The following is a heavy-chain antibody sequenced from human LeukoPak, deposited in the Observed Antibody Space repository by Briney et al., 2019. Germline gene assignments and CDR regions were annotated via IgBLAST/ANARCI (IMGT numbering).Heavy chain of an antibody. Sequence: PGGSLRLSCAASGFTFSSYSMNWVRQAPGKGLEWVSYISSSSSTIYYADSVKGRFTISRDNAKNSLYLQMNSLRNEDTAVYYCARPLPYDSSGYLGYWGQGTLVTVSS. CDR2: ISSSSSTI. J-gene: IGHJ4*02. V-gene: IGHV3-48*02. CDR3: ARPLPYDSSGYLGY. D-gene: IGHD3-22*01. CDR1: GFTFSSYS.